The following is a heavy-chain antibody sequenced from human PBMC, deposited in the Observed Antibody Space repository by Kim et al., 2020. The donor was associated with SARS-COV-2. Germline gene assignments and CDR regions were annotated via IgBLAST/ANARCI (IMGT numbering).Heavy chain of an antibody. Sequence: GGSLRLSCTASGFTFGDYAMSWFRQAPGKGLEWVGFIRSKAYGGTTEYAASVKGRFTISRDDSKSIAYLQMNSLKTEDTAVYYCTRALDSLRFLEWLGDWFDPWGQGTLVTVSS. J-gene: IGHJ5*02. D-gene: IGHD3-3*01. CDR2: IRSKAYGGTT. CDR3: TRALDSLRFLEWLGDWFDP. V-gene: IGHV3-49*03. CDR1: GFTFGDYA.